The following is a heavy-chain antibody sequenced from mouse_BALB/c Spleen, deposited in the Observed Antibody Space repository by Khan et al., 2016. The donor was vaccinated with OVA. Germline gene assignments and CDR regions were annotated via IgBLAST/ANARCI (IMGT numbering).Heavy chain of an antibody. D-gene: IGHD1-1*01. CDR1: GFTFSSYS. Sequence: EVELVESGGGLVKPGGSLRLSCEASGFTFSSYSMSWVRQTPEKRLEWVATITSGGSYTYYPDSVQGRFTISRDNAKNTLYLQMSSLKSEDTDIYYCTRDRNYYVSSFYFDYWGQGTTLTVSS. CDR2: ITSGGSYT. J-gene: IGHJ2*01. V-gene: IGHV5-6-4*01. CDR3: TRDRNYYVSSFYFDY.